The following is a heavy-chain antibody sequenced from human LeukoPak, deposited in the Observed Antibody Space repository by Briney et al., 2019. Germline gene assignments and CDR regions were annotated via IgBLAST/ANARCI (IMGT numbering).Heavy chain of an antibody. CDR3: ARALYDSSGYYREYIFDY. J-gene: IGHJ4*02. Sequence: SETLSLTCTVSNGSISSFYWTWIRQPPGKGLEWIGYVYFGGGTKYNSSLESRVIISVDTSKNQFSLKLSSVTAADTAVYYCARALYDSSGYYREYIFDYWGQGTLVTVSS. V-gene: IGHV4-59*01. CDR1: NGSISSFY. CDR2: VYFGGGT. D-gene: IGHD3-22*01.